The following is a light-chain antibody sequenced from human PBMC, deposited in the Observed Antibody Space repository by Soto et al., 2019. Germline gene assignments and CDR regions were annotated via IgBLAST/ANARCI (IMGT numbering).Light chain of an antibody. V-gene: IGKV3-20*01. CDR2: GAS. Sequence: EIVLTQSPGTLSLSPGERATLSCRASQSVSSSYVAWYQQKPGQAPMLLIYGASSRATGIPDRFSGSGSGTDFTLTISRLEPEDVAVYYCQQYGSSGCTFGPGTKVDSK. CDR3: QQYGSSGCT. CDR1: QSVSSSY. J-gene: IGKJ3*01.